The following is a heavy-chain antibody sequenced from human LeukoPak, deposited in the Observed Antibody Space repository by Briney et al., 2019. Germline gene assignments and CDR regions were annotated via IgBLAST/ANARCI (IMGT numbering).Heavy chain of an antibody. V-gene: IGHV4-4*07. CDR3: ARAGYCSSTSCHSLGVTMVWDWFDP. D-gene: IGHD2-2*01. CDR1: RGSIRRYY. CDR2: IYTSGET. J-gene: IGHJ5*02. Sequence: SETLSLTRTVSRGSIRRYYGSWIPHPAGEGLERIGRIYTSGETNYNPPLKSRVTISVDTSKNQFSLKLSSVTAADTAVYYCARAGYCSSTSCHSLGVTMVWDWFDPWGQGTLVTVSS.